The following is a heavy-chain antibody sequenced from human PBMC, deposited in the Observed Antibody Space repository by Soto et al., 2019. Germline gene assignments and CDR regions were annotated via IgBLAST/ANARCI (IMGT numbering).Heavy chain of an antibody. CDR1: VFTVSSNY. Sequence: GGSLRLSCAASVFTVSSNYMSWVRQAPGKGLEWVSVIYSGGSTYYADSVKGRFTVSIDNARNSLFLQMDSLRADDTAVYYCAGDSGYLSRDVCGQGHTVTVS. J-gene: IGHJ6*02. V-gene: IGHV3-53*01. CDR3: AGDSGYLSRDV. CDR2: IYSGGST. D-gene: IGHD5-12*01.